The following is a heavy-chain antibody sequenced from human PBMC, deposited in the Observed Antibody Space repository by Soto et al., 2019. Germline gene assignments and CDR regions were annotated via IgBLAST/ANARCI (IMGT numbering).Heavy chain of an antibody. J-gene: IGHJ4*02. V-gene: IGHV3-30-3*01. CDR1: GFNFNIHA. D-gene: IGHD3-22*01. CDR2: MSPGGNSQ. CDR3: ASGAAFYYDTSRY. Sequence: HGESLKISCAAPGFNFNIHALHWIRQAPGGGLEWVAVMSPGGNSQYYADSVKGRFTISRDTSKSTLYLQMTSLRPEDTAVYYCASGAAFYYDTSRYWGQGTLVTVSS.